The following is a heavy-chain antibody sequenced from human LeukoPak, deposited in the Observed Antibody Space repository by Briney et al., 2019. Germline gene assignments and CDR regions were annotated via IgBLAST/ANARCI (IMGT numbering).Heavy chain of an antibody. CDR1: GFTFSSYA. Sequence: GGSLRLSCAASGFTFSSYAMSWVRQAPGKGLEGVSAISGSGGSTYYADSVKGRFTISGDNSKNTLYLQMNSLRAEDTAVYYCAKVPTYGPQPEYFQHWGQGTLVTVSS. CDR3: AKVPTYGPQPEYFQH. CDR2: ISGSGGST. D-gene: IGHD4-17*01. V-gene: IGHV3-23*01. J-gene: IGHJ1*01.